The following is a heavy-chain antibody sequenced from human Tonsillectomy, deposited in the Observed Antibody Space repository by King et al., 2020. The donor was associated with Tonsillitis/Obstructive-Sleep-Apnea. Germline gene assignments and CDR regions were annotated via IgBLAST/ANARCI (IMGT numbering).Heavy chain of an antibody. CDR1: GGSFSGYY. CDR3: ASAGPNYFYLTTLVHDAFDI. CDR2: INHSGST. J-gene: IGHJ3*02. Sequence: VQLQQWGAGLLKPSETLSLTCAVYGGSFSGYYWSWIRQPPGKGLEWIGEINHSGSTNYNPSLKSRVTISVDTSKNQFSLKLSSVTAADTAVYYCASAGPNYFYLTTLVHDAFDIWGKGTMVTVSS. V-gene: IGHV4-34*01. D-gene: IGHD2-8*02.